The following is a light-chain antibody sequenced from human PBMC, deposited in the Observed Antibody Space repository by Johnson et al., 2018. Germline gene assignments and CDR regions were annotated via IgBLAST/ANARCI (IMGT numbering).Light chain of an antibody. CDR2: ENN. V-gene: IGLV1-51*02. J-gene: IGLJ1*01. CDR1: SSNIGNNY. CDR3: GTWDSRLSAGNV. Sequence: QSVLTQPPSVSAAPGQKVTISCSGSSSNIGNNYVSWYQQLPGTAPKLLIYENNKRPSGIPDRFSGSKSGTSATLVITGLQTGDEADYYCGTWDSRLSAGNVFGTGTKVTVL.